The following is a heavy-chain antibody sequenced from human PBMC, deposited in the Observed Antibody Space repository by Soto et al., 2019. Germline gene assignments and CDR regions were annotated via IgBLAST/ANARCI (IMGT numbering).Heavy chain of an antibody. V-gene: IGHV1-18*01. D-gene: IGHD3-3*01. CDR3: AREASGITIVGVVMADAFEI. Sequence: APVKVSCKASGYTFTSYGISWGRQAPGQGLEWMGWISAYNGNTNYAQKLQGRVTMTTDKSTSTAYMELRSLRSDDTAVYYCAREASGITIVGVVMADAFEIWGQGTMVTV. CDR1: GYTFTSYG. CDR2: ISAYNGNT. J-gene: IGHJ3*02.